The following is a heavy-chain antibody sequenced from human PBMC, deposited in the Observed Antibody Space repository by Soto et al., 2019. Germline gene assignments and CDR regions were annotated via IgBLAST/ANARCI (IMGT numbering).Heavy chain of an antibody. CDR3: ARGGLNSSYKWFDP. J-gene: IGHJ5*02. V-gene: IGHV3-53*01. Sequence: PGGSLRLSCAACGFTVSSNYISWVRQAPWKGLEWVSVIYSGGSTYYADSVKGRFTISRDNSKNTLYLQMNSLRAEDTAVYYCARGGLNSSYKWFDPWGQRTLVAVCS. CDR1: GFTVSSNY. CDR2: IYSGGST. D-gene: IGHD3-16*01.